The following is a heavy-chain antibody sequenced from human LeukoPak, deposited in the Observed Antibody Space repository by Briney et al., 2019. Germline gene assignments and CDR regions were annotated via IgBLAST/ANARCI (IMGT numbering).Heavy chain of an antibody. CDR3: AREAYCGGDCYRHFDY. CDR1: GYTFTSYG. V-gene: IGHV1-18*01. Sequence: ASVKVSCKASGYTFTSYGISWVRQAPGQGLEWMGWISAYNGNTNYAQKFQDRVTMTTDTSTSTAYMELRSLRSDDTAVYYCAREAYCGGDCYRHFDYWGQGTLVTVSS. J-gene: IGHJ4*02. CDR2: ISAYNGNT. D-gene: IGHD2-21*02.